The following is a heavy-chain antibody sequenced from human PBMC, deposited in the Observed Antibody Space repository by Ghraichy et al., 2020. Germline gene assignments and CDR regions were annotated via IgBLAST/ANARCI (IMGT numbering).Heavy chain of an antibody. D-gene: IGHD5-24*01. Sequence: SETLSLTCAVYGGSFSGYYWSWIRQPPGKGLEWIGEINHSGSTNYNPSLKSRVTISVDTSKNQFSLKLSSVTAADTAVYYCASLNREYYFDYWGQGTLVTVSS. J-gene: IGHJ4*02. CDR3: ASLNREYYFDY. V-gene: IGHV4-34*01. CDR2: INHSGST. CDR1: GGSFSGYY.